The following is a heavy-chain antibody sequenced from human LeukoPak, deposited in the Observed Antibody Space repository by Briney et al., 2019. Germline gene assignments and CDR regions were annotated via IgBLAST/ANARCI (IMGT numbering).Heavy chain of an antibody. CDR1: GFTFSNFA. J-gene: IGHJ4*02. Sequence: GGSLRLSCAASGFTFSNFAMHWVRQAPGEGLEWVSVISYDGSYKYYADSVKGRFTISRDNAKNSLYLQMNSLRAEDTAVYYCARARRDYYDSSGPIDYWGQGTLVTVSS. D-gene: IGHD3-22*01. CDR3: ARARRDYYDSSGPIDY. V-gene: IGHV3-30*04. CDR2: ISYDGSYK.